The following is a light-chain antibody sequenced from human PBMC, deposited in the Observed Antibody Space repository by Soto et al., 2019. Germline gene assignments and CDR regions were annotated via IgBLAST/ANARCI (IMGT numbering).Light chain of an antibody. CDR2: EVS. CDR3: SSYTSSSTYV. CDR1: SSDVGTYNR. V-gene: IGLV2-18*02. J-gene: IGLJ1*01. Sequence: QSALTQPPSVSGSPRQSVTISCTGTSSDVGTYNRVSWYQQPPGTAPKLMIYEVSNRPSGVPDRFSGSKSGNTASLTISGLQAEDEADYYCSSYTSSSTYVFGTGT.